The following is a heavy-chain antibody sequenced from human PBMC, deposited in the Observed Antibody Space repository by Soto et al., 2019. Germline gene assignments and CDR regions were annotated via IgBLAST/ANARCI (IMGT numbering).Heavy chain of an antibody. Sequence: QVQLVQSGAEVRKPGASVKISCKASEYTFTTFTGYAVHWVRQAPGQRLEWMGWIDAGNGRTKYSQNSQGRFTITRDTSATTINMELSSLRAEDTAVYYCASGRWTQTTADYYLDYWGQGTLVTVSA. CDR1: EYTFTTFTGYA. CDR3: ASGRWTQTTADYYLDY. CDR2: IDAGNGRT. V-gene: IGHV1-3*01. J-gene: IGHJ4*02. D-gene: IGHD1-1*01.